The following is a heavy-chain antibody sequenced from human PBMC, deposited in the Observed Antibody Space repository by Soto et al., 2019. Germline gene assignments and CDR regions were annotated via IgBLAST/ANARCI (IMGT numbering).Heavy chain of an antibody. V-gene: IGHV3-21*01. Sequence: EVQLVESGGGLVKPGGSLRLSCAASGFTFSSYSMNWVRQAPGKGLEWVSSISSSSSYIYYADSVKGRFTISRDNAKNSLYLQMNSLRAQDTAAYYCARDGPMRDDPYYYYYYGMDVWGQATTLTLSS. D-gene: IGHD3-22*01. CDR3: ARDGPMRDDPYYYYYYGMDV. J-gene: IGHJ6*02. CDR1: GFTFSSYS. CDR2: ISSSSSYI.